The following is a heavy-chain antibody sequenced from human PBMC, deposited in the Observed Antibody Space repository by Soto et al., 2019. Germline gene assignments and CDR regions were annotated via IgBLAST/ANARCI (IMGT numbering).Heavy chain of an antibody. CDR2: LYWDDDK. J-gene: IGHJ3*01. V-gene: IGHV2-5*02. CDR3: AHTIVVMPTAHDAFDV. D-gene: IGHD2-2*01. Sequence: QITLKESGPTLVKPTQTLTLTCTVSGFSLSSIGVGVGWIRQPPGKALEWLGILYWDDDKHYSPSLKSRISIAKDTSKDQVVLTLTNMDPVDTATYYCAHTIVVMPTAHDAFDVWCQGTMVTVSS. CDR1: GFSLSSIGVG.